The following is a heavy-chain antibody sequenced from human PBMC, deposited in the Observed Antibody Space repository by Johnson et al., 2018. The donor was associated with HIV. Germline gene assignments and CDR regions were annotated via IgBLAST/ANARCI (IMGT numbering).Heavy chain of an antibody. V-gene: IGHV3-30*02. CDR2: TQYDGSNK. CDR3: AKDRGGYYDSSGYGAFDI. Sequence: QVQLVESGGGVVQPGGSLRLSCAASGFSFSSYGIHWVRQAPGKGLEWVAFTQYDGSNKYYADSVKGRFTISRDNSKNTLYLQMNSLRAEDTAVYYCAKDRGGYYDSSGYGAFDIWGQGTMVTVSS. CDR1: GFSFSSYG. J-gene: IGHJ3*02. D-gene: IGHD3-22*01.